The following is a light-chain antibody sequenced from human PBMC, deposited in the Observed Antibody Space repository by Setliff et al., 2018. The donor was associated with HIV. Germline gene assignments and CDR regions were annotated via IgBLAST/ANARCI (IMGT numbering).Light chain of an antibody. Sequence: QSALAQPASVSGSPGQSITISCTGTSSDIGSSNFVSWYQQHPGKAPKVMIYNVDKRPSGVSHRFSGSKSGNTASLTISGLQTEDEADYFCASYRSPATYVFGIGTKVTV. CDR3: ASYRSPATYV. J-gene: IGLJ1*01. CDR1: SSDIGSSNF. CDR2: NVD. V-gene: IGLV2-14*03.